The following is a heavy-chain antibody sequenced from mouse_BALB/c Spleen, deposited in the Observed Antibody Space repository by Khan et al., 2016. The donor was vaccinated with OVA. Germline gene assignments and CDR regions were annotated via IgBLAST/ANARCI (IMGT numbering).Heavy chain of an antibody. CDR1: GYAFTDYL. V-gene: IGHV1-54*01. CDR3: ARGGDGTLAY. CDR2: INPGSGNA. D-gene: IGHD2-1*01. J-gene: IGHJ3*01. Sequence: QVQLKQSGAELVRPGTSVKVSCKASGYAFTDYLIEWVKQRPGQGLEWIGVINPGSGNANYNEKFKGKAILTADKSSSTAYMQLSSLTSDDSAVYFCARGGDGTLAYWGQGTPVTVSA.